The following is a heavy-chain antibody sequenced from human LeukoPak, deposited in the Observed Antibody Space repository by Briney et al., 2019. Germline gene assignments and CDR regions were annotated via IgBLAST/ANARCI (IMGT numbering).Heavy chain of an antibody. CDR2: ISSSSSTI. CDR3: ARGSSSWTSPYYYYMDV. Sequence: GGSLRLSCAASGFTFSSYSMNWVRQAPGRGLKWVSYISSSSSTIYYADSVKGRFTISRDNAKSSLYLQMNSLRAEDTAVYYCARGSSSWTSPYYYYMDVWGKGTTVTVSS. V-gene: IGHV3-48*01. CDR1: GFTFSSYS. J-gene: IGHJ6*03. D-gene: IGHD6-13*01.